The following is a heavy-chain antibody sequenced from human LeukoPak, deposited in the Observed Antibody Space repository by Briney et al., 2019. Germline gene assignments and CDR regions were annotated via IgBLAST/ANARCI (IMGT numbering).Heavy chain of an antibody. Sequence: GGSLRLSCAASGFTFDDYAMHWVRQAPGKGLEWVSGISWNSGSIGYADSVKGRFTISRDNAKNSLYLQMNSLRAEDTALYYCAKATFGTGIAAAGLDPWGQGTPVTVSS. CDR2: ISWNSGSI. V-gene: IGHV3-9*01. CDR3: AKATFGTGIAAAGLDP. D-gene: IGHD6-13*01. J-gene: IGHJ5*02. CDR1: GFTFDDYA.